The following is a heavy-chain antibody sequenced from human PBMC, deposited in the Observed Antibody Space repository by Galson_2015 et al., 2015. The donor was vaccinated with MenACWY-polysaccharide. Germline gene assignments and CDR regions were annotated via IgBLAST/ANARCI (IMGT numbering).Heavy chain of an antibody. CDR1: GFTFSAYT. Sequence: SLRLSCAASGFTFSAYTMSWIRQAPGKGLEWVTVISIDGRNTYYADPVKGRFTISRDNSKNTLFLQMNGLTAEDTAVYYCVKAHETSGWNRGPGCWGQGTLVTVSS. CDR2: ISIDGRNT. J-gene: IGHJ4*02. D-gene: IGHD6-19*01. CDR3: VKAHETSGWNRGPGC. V-gene: IGHV3-23*01.